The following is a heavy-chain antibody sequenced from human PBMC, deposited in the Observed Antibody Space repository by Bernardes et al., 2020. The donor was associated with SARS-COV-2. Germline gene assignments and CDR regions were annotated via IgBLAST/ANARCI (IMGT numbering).Heavy chain of an antibody. V-gene: IGHV1-24*01. CDR1: GYTLTELS. CDR3: ATTSPLRFLERTEFDP. CDR2: FDPEDGET. Sequence: ASVKVSCMVSGYTLTELSMHWVRQAPGKGLEWMGGFDPEDGETIYAQKFQGRVTMTEDTSTDTAYMELSSLRSEDTAVYYCATTSPLRFLERTEFDPWGQGTLVTVSS. J-gene: IGHJ5*02. D-gene: IGHD3-3*01.